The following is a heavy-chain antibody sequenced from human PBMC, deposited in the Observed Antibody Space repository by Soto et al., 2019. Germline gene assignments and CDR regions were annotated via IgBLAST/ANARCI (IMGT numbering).Heavy chain of an antibody. V-gene: IGHV4-61*08. D-gene: IGHD2-15*01. CDR1: GGNSGGFD. J-gene: IGHJ3*02. CDR2: IYYSGST. Sequence: SETLCLPWSVSGGNSGGFDWRWIRQPPGKGLEWIGYIYYSGSTNYNPSLKSRVTISVDTSKNQFSLKLSSVTAADTAVYYCARDAGSAFDIWGQGTMVTVS. CDR3: ARDAGSAFDI.